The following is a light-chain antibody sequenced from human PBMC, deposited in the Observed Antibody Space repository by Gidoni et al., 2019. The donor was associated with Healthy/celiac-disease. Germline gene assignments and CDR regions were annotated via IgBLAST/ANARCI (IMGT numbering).Light chain of an antibody. Sequence: QSVLPQPPSESGTPGQRVTIPCSGSRSKNASNTVNGYQQLPGTAPKLLIYSNNQRPSGVPDRFSGAKSGTSASLAISGLQSEDEADYYCAAWDDSLNGRVFGGGTKLTVL. CDR2: SNN. J-gene: IGLJ3*02. CDR1: RSKNASNT. V-gene: IGLV1-44*01. CDR3: AAWDDSLNGRV.